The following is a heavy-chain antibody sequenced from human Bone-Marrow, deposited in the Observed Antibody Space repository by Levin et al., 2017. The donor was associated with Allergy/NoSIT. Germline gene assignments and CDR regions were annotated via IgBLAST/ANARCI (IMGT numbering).Heavy chain of an antibody. CDR2: VYLRDSET. V-gene: IGHV5-51*01. J-gene: IGHJ4*02. CDR1: EDTSSSNW. Sequence: GGSLRLSCRASEDTSSSNWIGWVRQLPGKGLEWMGAVYLRDSETKYSPSFQGHVTISADKSISTAYLQWSSLRASDTAMYYCARQGNTWPTWYFDFWGQGTLLTVSS. D-gene: IGHD2/OR15-2a*01. CDR3: ARQGNTWPTWYFDF.